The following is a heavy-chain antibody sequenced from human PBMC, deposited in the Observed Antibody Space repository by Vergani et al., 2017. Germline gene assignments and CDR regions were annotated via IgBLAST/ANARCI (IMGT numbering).Heavy chain of an antibody. D-gene: IGHD3-22*01. Sequence: EVQLVESGGGLVQPGRSLRLSCAASGFTFDDYAMHWARQAPGKGLEWVSGISWNSGSIGYADSVKGRFTISRDNAKNSLYLQMNSLRAEDTALYYCAKDDSSGYYSGYYYYGMDVWGQGTTVTVSS. V-gene: IGHV3-9*01. J-gene: IGHJ6*02. CDR1: GFTFDDYA. CDR2: ISWNSGSI. CDR3: AKDDSSGYYSGYYYYGMDV.